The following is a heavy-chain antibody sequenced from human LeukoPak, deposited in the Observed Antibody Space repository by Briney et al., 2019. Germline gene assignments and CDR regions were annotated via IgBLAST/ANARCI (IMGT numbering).Heavy chain of an antibody. V-gene: IGHV3-23*01. D-gene: IGHD6-19*01. CDR3: AKWSLYSSGWYGYFDY. J-gene: IGHJ4*02. CDR2: ISESGGTT. CDR1: GFTFSSYA. Sequence: GSLRLSCAASGFTFSSYALSWVRQAPGKGLEWVSAISESGGTTYYADSVKGRFTISRDSSKNTLYLQMNSLRADDTALYYCAKWSLYSSGWYGYFDYWGQGTLVTVSS.